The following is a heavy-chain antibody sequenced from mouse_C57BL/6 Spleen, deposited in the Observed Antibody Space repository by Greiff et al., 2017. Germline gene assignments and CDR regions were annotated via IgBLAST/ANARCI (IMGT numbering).Heavy chain of an antibody. J-gene: IGHJ3*01. CDR1: GYSIPSGYY. CDR2: ISYDGSN. V-gene: IGHV3-6*01. Sequence: EVKVEESGPGLVQPSQSLSLTCSVTGYSIPSGYYWNWIRQFPGNKLEWMGYISYDGSNNYNPSLKNRISITRDTSKNQFFLKLNSVTTEDTATYYSAIEGLRRFAYWGQGTLVTVSA. D-gene: IGHD1-1*01. CDR3: AIEGLRRFAY.